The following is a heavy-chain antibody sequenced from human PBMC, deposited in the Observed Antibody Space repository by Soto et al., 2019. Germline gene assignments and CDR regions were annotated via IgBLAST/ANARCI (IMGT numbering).Heavy chain of an antibody. J-gene: IGHJ3*02. V-gene: IGHV4-31*11. Sequence: PSETLSPTSAVSGGSMSSGSNCWSWIRPHPGKALEWIGYLYYRGPTYYRPSLKRRLNTSVDTSKKQFSLKLRSVTAADTAVYYCARVFSRGDAVDIWGRGTMVT. CDR3: ARVFSRGDAVDI. D-gene: IGHD3-3*01. CDR1: GGSMSSGSNC. CDR2: LYYRGPT.